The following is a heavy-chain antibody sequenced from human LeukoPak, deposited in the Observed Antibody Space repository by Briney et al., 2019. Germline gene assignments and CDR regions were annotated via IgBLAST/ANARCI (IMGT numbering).Heavy chain of an antibody. V-gene: IGHV4-59*01. D-gene: IGHD3-16*01. J-gene: IGHJ6*02. CDR1: GGSISGYY. CDR3: ARFGVNYDMDV. Sequence: KPSETPSLTCTVSGGSISGYYWTWIRQPPGKGLEWIGQIHYSGKADYNPSLKSRITISVDTSKNQMSLKLTSVTAADTAIYHRARFGVNYDMDVWGQGTTVTV. CDR2: IHYSGKA.